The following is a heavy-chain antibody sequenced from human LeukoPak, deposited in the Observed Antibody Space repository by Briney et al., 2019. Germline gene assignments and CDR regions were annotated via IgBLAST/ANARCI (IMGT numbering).Heavy chain of an antibody. D-gene: IGHD3-22*01. CDR1: GGTFSSYA. CDR2: IIPILGIA. Sequence: GASVKVSCKASGGTFSSYAISWVRQAPGQGREWMGRIIPILGIANYAQKFQGRVTITADKSTSTAYMELSSLRSEDTAVYYCARDYYDSSGYYGFDYWGQGTLVTVSS. J-gene: IGHJ4*02. V-gene: IGHV1-69*04. CDR3: ARDYYDSSGYYGFDY.